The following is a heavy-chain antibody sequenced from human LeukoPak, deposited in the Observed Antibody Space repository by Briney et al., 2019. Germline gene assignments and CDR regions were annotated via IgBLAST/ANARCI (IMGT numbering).Heavy chain of an antibody. CDR1: GFTFSSYE. CDR3: ARPLYILTGYNPPYELGY. CDR2: IKQDGSEK. V-gene: IGHV3-7*01. D-gene: IGHD3-9*01. Sequence: GGSLRLSCAASGFTFSSYEMNWVRQAPGKRLEWVANIKQDGSEKYYVDSVKGRFTISRDNAKNSLYLQMNSLRAEDTAVYYCARPLYILTGYNPPYELGYWGQGTLVTVSS. J-gene: IGHJ4*02.